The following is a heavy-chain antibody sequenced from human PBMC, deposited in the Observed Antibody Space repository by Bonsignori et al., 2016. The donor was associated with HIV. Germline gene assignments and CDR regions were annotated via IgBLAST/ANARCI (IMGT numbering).Heavy chain of an antibody. D-gene: IGHD6-13*01. J-gene: IGHJ4*02. Sequence: WIRQPPGKGLEWIGSIYHSGSTYYNPSLKSRVTISVDTSKNQFSLKLSSVTAADTAVYYCATRTTQLGLDYWGQGTLVTVSS. CDR3: ATRTTQLGLDY. CDR2: IYHSGST. V-gene: IGHV4-38-2*01.